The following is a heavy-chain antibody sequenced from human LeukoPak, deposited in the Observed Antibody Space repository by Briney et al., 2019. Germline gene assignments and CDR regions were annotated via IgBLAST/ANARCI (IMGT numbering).Heavy chain of an antibody. Sequence: GGSLRLSCAASGFPFTTYAMSWVRQAPGKGLEWVSAISGRGGRTYYADSVKGRFTISRDNAKNSLYLQMNSLRAEDTAVYYCASARPLFAFDIWGQGAMVTVSS. J-gene: IGHJ3*02. CDR1: GFPFTTYA. CDR3: ASARPLFAFDI. V-gene: IGHV3-23*01. CDR2: ISGRGGRT. D-gene: IGHD3-10*02.